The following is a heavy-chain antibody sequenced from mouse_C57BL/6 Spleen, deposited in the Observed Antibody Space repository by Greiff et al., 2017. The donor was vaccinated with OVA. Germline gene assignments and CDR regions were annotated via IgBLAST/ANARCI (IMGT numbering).Heavy chain of an antibody. CDR1: GFTFSDYG. Sequence: EVQRVESGGGLVKPGGSLKLSCAASGFTFSDYGMHWVRQAPEKGLEWVAYISSGSSTIYYADTVKGRFTISRDNAKNTLFLQMTSLRSEDTAMYYCARRIYYGYGYAMDYWGQGTSVTVSS. J-gene: IGHJ4*01. D-gene: IGHD2-2*01. V-gene: IGHV5-17*01. CDR2: ISSGSSTI. CDR3: ARRIYYGYGYAMDY.